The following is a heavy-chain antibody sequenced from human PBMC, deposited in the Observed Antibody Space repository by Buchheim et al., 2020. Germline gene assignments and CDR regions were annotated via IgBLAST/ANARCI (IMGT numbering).Heavy chain of an antibody. J-gene: IGHJ5*02. CDR2: INHSRST. Sequence: QVQLQQWGAGLLKPSETLSLTCAVYGGSFSGYYWSWIRQPPGKGLEWIGEINHSRSTNYNPSLKSRVTISVDTSKNKFSQKLSSVTAADTAVYYCARGYSSSWYNRHWFDPWGQGTL. CDR1: GGSFSGYY. V-gene: IGHV4-34*01. D-gene: IGHD6-13*01. CDR3: ARGYSSSWYNRHWFDP.